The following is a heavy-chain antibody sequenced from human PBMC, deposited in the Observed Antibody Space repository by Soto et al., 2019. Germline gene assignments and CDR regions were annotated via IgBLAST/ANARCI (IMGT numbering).Heavy chain of an antibody. V-gene: IGHV3-30*18. J-gene: IGHJ4*02. D-gene: IGHD6-19*01. CDR1: GFTFSTYG. CDR3: AKDGNVYSSGWYAPSLDY. Sequence: QVQLVESGGGVVQPGRSLRLSCAASGFTFSTYGIHWVRQAPGKGLEWVAVISYDGSNAYYADSVKGRFTISRDNSKNTLYLKMNSLRAKDTAVYYCAKDGNVYSSGWYAPSLDYWGQGTLVTVSS. CDR2: ISYDGSNA.